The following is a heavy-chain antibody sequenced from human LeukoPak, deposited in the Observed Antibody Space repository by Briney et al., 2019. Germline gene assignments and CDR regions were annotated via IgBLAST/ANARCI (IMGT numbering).Heavy chain of an antibody. CDR3: AKFFPTGTRPFDY. CDR2: ISGSGGST. J-gene: IGHJ4*02. D-gene: IGHD1-7*01. Sequence: GGSLRLSCVASGFTFSSNAMSWVRQAPGKGLEWVSAISGSGGSTYYADSVKGRFTISRDNSKNTQYLQMNSLRAEDTAVYYCAKFFPTGTRPFDYWGQGTLVTVSS. V-gene: IGHV3-23*01. CDR1: GFTFSSNA.